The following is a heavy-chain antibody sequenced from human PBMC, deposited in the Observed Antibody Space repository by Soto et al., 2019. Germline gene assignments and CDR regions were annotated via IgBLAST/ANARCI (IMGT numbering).Heavy chain of an antibody. CDR2: ISSSSKYI. CDR3: ARDPDAEYSGNYHTPRSLDS. CDR1: GFTFSSYA. J-gene: IGHJ4*02. D-gene: IGHD1-26*01. Sequence: GSLRLSCIGSGFTFSSYAMNWVRQAPGKGLEWVSSISSSSKYIYYTDSVKGRFTISRDNAKNSLYLQMNGLRAEDTALYYCARDPDAEYSGNYHTPRSLDSWGQGTQVTVSS. V-gene: IGHV3-21*01.